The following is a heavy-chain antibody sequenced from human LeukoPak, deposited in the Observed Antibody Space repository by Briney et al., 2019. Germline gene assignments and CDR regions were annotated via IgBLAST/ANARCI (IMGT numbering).Heavy chain of an antibody. Sequence: SETLSLTCTVSGGSINNYYWSWIRQPPGKGLEWIGYIYYSGSTNYNPSLTGRVTMLVDTSKNQFSLRLSSVTAADTAVYYCARLGYDDDVLVHWGQGTLVSVSS. V-gene: IGHV4-59*08. CDR3: ARLGYDDDVLVH. CDR2: IYYSGST. CDR1: GGSINNYY. D-gene: IGHD5-12*01. J-gene: IGHJ4*02.